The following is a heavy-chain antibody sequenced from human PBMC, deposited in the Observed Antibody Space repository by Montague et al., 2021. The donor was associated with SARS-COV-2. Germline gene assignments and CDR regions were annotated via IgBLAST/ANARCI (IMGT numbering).Heavy chain of an antibody. D-gene: IGHD4-17*01. CDR2: ISYDGSNK. V-gene: IGHV3-30-3*01. CDR1: GFTFSSYA. Sequence: SLRLSCAASGFTFSSYAMHWVRQAPGKGLEWVAVISYDGSNKYYADSVKGRFTISRDNSKNTLYLQMNSLRAGDTAVYYCAREGLATVTLDAFDIRGQGTMVTVSS. J-gene: IGHJ3*02. CDR3: AREGLATVTLDAFDI.